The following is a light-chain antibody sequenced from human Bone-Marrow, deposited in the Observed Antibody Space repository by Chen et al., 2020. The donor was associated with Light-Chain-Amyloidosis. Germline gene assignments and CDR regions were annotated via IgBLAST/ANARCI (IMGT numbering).Light chain of an antibody. Sequence: DIQMTPSPSTLSASIGDRVTITCRASQRLSDWLAWYQQKPGKAPKLLIYKTSTLGYRVPSRFSGSGSGTEFTLTISSLQPDDFATYFCQQFNASFFFGGGTTVDVK. CDR2: KTS. V-gene: IGKV1-5*03. CDR1: QRLSDW. CDR3: QQFNASFF. J-gene: IGKJ4*01.